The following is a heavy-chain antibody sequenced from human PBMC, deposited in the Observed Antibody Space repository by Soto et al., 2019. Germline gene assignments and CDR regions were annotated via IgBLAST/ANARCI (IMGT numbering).Heavy chain of an antibody. Sequence: SQTLSLTCAISGDSVSSNSAAWNWIRQSPSRGLEWLGRTYYRSKWYNDYAVSVKSRITINPDTSKNQFSLQLNSVTPEDMAVYYCAREEEYCSSTSCYFYYGMDVWGQGTTVTVSS. CDR2: TYYRSKWYN. V-gene: IGHV6-1*01. D-gene: IGHD2-2*01. CDR1: GDSVSSNSAA. J-gene: IGHJ6*02. CDR3: AREEEYCSSTSCYFYYGMDV.